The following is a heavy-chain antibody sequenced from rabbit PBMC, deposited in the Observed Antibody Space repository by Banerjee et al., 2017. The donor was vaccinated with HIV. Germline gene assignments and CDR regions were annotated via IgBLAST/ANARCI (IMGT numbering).Heavy chain of an antibody. CDR1: GLDFSSSYW. J-gene: IGHJ4*01. V-gene: IGHV1S45*01. D-gene: IGHD4-2*01. CDR2: IYAGSISNT. Sequence: QEQLEESGGDLVKPEGSLKLCCKASGLDFSSSYWICWVRQAPGKGLEWIACIYAGSISNTYYASWAKGRFTISKTSSTTVTLQMTSLTAADTDTYFCARGYAGGVYAYYFNLWGQGTLVTVS. CDR3: ARGYAGGVYAYYFNL.